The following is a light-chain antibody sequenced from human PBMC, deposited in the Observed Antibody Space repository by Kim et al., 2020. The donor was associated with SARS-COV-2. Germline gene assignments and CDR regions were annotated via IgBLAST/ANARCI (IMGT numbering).Light chain of an antibody. Sequence: SSELTQDPAVSVALVQTVRITCQGDSLRSYYASWYQQKPGQAPVLVIYGKNNRPSGIPDRFSGSSSGNTAFLTITGTQAEDEADYYCNPRDSSGNHLVFG. CDR2: GKN. J-gene: IGLJ3*02. CDR1: SLRSYY. V-gene: IGLV3-19*01. CDR3: NPRDSSGNHLV.